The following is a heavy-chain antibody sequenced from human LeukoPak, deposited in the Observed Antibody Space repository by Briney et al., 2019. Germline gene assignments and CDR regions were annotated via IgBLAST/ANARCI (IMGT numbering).Heavy chain of an antibody. J-gene: IGHJ4*02. CDR2: IYYSGST. V-gene: IGHV4-59*02. CDR3: ASTSGCCSGGNCYSVFDY. D-gene: IGHD2-15*01. Sequence: PSETPSLTCTVSGGSVSTYYWNWIRQPPGKGLEWIGYIYYSGSTNYNPSLKSRLTISVDTSNNQFSLKLSSVTAADTAVYYCASTSGCCSGGNCYSVFDYWGQGTVVSVSS. CDR1: GGSVSTYY.